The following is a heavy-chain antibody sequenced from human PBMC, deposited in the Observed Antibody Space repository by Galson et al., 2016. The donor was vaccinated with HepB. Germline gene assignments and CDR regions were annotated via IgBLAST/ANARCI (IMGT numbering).Heavy chain of an antibody. J-gene: IGHJ4*02. Sequence: SLRLSCAATTFSFSNYDMHWVRQAPGKGLEWVTFISYDGSNKYYADSVKGRFTISRDNSKNTLYLQMNSLRAEDTAVYYCAKDPYYYGSGSYLYFHYWGQGTLVTVSS. CDR1: TFSFSNYD. D-gene: IGHD3-10*01. V-gene: IGHV3-30*18. CDR2: ISYDGSNK. CDR3: AKDPYYYGSGSYLYFHY.